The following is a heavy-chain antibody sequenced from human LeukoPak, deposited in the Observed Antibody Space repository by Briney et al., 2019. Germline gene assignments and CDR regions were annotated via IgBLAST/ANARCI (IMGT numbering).Heavy chain of an antibody. CDR2: ISGSTNTP. J-gene: IGHJ6*02. V-gene: IGHV3-23*01. Sequence: GGSLRLSCAASGFTFSSYAMTWVRQAPGGGLEWISAISGSTNTPYYADSVKGRFTVSRDNSKNTLYLQMISLRADDTAVYYCAKSGEVLRTTYYGMDVWGQGTTVTVSS. CDR1: GFTFSSYA. CDR3: AKSGEVLRTTYYGMDV. D-gene: IGHD2/OR15-2a*01.